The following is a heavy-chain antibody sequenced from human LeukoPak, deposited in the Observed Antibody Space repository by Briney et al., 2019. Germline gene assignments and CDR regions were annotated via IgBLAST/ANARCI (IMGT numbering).Heavy chain of an antibody. J-gene: IGHJ4*02. CDR2: FYSDGST. V-gene: IGHV4-39*01. CDR1: GASITINSYS. Sequence: SETLSLTCTVSGASITINSYSWGWIRQSPGKGLEWIATFYSDGSTYYPPSLKSRVTISVDASKNQISLTLTPVTAADTAIYYCARQFLIPATTENYFVSWGQGTLLTVSS. CDR3: ARQFLIPATTENYFVS. D-gene: IGHD5-12*01.